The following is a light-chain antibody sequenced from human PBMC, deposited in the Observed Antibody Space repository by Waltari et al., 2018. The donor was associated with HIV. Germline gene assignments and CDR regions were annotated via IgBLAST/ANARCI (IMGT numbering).Light chain of an antibody. Sequence: QSVLTQPPSVSGAPGQRVTISCTGSSSHSRAGSEGHWFQQLPGTAPKTLLYANITRPRGVPDPFPGSKSGSSASLAITGLQAEDEAHYYCQSFDSSLTTSGVIFGGGIKLTVL. V-gene: IGLV1-40*01. J-gene: IGLJ2*01. CDR2: ANI. CDR3: QSFDSSLTTSGVI. CDR1: SSHSRAGSE.